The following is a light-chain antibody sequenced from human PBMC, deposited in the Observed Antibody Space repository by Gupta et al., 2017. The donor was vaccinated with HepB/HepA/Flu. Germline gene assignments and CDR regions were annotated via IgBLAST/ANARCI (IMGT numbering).Light chain of an antibody. J-gene: IGLJ3*02. V-gene: IGLV1-51*02. CDR2: ENN. CDR3: GTWDSSRGV. Sequence: QSVLTQPPSVSAAPGQKVTISCSGSSSNIGNNYVSWYQQLPGTAPKLLIYENNKRPSGIPDRFSGSKSGTSATLGITGLQTGDEADYYCGTWDSSRGVFGGGTKLTVL. CDR1: SSNIGNNY.